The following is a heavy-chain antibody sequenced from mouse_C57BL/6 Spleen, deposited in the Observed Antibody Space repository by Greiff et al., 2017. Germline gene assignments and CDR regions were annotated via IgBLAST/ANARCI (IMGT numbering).Heavy chain of an antibody. V-gene: IGHV1-64*01. D-gene: IGHD1-1*01. CDR3: AHGSSPYYFDY. J-gene: IGHJ2*01. CDR1: GYTFTSYW. CDR2: IHPNSGST. Sequence: QVQLQQPGAELVKPGASVKLSCKASGYTFTSYWMHWVKQRPGQGLEWIGMIHPNSGSTNYNEKFKGKATLTVDKSSSTAYMQLSSLTSEDSAVYYCAHGSSPYYFDYWGQGTTLTVSA.